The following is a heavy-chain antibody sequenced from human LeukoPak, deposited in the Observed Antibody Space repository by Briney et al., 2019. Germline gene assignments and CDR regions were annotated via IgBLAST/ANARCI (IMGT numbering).Heavy chain of an antibody. J-gene: IGHJ4*02. V-gene: IGHV1-2*02. Sequence: GASVKVSCKASGYTFTGYYIHWVRQAPGQGLEWMGWIYPNSGGTTYAQKFQGRVTMTRDTSISTAYMELSRLKSDDTAMYYCARDTSGNNFEYWGQGTLVSVSS. CDR3: ARDTSGNNFEY. CDR2: IYPNSGGT. D-gene: IGHD1/OR15-1a*01. CDR1: GYTFTGYY.